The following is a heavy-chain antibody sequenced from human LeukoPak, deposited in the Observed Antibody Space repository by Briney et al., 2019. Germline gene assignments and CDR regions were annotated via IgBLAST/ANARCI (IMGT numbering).Heavy chain of an antibody. V-gene: IGHV3-33*03. CDR2: IWYDGSNK. J-gene: IGHJ4*02. CDR1: GFTFSSYG. CDR3: AKDSHPGSGSYYKGNFDY. Sequence: GGSLRLSCAASGFTFSSYGMHWVRQAPGKGLEWVAVIWYDGSNKYYADSVKGRFTISRDNAENSLYLQMNSLRAEDTALYYCAKDSHPGSGSYYKGNFDYWGQGTLVTVSS. D-gene: IGHD3-10*01.